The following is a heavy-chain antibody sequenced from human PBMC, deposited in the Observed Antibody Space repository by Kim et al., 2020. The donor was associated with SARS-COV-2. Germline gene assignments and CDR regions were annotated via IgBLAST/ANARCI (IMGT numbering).Heavy chain of an antibody. D-gene: IGHD3-9*01. V-gene: IGHV5-10-1*01. CDR2: IDPSDSYT. Sequence: GESLKISCKGSGYSFTSYWISWVRQMPGKGLEWMGRIDPSDSYTNYSPSFQGHVTISADKSISTAYLQWSSLKASDTAMYYCARRGTITIFPFDPWGQGTLVTVSS. CDR3: ARRGTITIFPFDP. CDR1: GYSFTSYW. J-gene: IGHJ5*02.